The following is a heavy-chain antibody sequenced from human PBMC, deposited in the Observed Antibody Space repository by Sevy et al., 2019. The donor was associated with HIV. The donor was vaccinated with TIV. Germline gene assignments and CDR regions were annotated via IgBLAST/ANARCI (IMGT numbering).Heavy chain of an antibody. V-gene: IGHV4-34*01. D-gene: IGHD6-13*01. CDR2: INHSGST. CDR3: ARGGHIAAAGTFDPHDAFDI. J-gene: IGHJ3*02. CDR1: GGSFSGYY. Sequence: SETLSLTCAVYGGSFSGYYWSWIRQPPGKGLEWIGEINHSGSTNYNPSLKSRVTISVDTSKNQFSLKLSSVTAADTAVYYCARGGHIAAAGTFDPHDAFDIWGQGTMVTVSS.